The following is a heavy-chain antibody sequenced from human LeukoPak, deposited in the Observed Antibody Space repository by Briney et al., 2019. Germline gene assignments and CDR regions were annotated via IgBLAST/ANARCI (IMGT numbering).Heavy chain of an antibody. D-gene: IGHD2-2*01. J-gene: IGHJ2*01. CDR3: ARAIVVVPAAIWYFDL. V-gene: IGHV4-30-4*01. CDR2: IYYSGST. Sequence: SQTLSLTCTVSGGSISSGDYYWSWIRQPPGKGLEWIGYIYYSGSTYYNPSLKSRVTISVDTSKNQFSLKLSPVTAADTAVYYCARAIVVVPAAIWYFDLWGRGTLVTVSS. CDR1: GGSISSGDYY.